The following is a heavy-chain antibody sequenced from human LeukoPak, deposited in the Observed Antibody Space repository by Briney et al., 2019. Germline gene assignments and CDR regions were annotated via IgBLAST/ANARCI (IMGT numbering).Heavy chain of an antibody. D-gene: IGHD3-22*01. CDR3: ARIPIVLITSGGY. CDR2: ISGSGDST. V-gene: IGHV3-23*01. CDR1: GFTFSNYW. J-gene: IGHJ4*02. Sequence: GGSLRLSCAASGFTFSNYWMSWVRQAPGKGLEWVSAISGSGDSTYYADSVKGRFTISRDNSKNTLYLQMNSLRAEDTAVYYCARIPIVLITSGGYWGQGTLVTVSS.